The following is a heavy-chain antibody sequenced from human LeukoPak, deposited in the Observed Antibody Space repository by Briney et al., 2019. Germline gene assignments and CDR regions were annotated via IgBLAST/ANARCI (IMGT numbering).Heavy chain of an antibody. D-gene: IGHD2-21*02. CDR1: GFTFSSYA. V-gene: IGHV3-23*01. CDR3: VRGTSRENGYGGDDPY. CDR2: ISGSGGST. J-gene: IGHJ4*02. Sequence: QPGGSLRLSCAASGFTFSSYAMSWVRQAPGKGLEWVSAISGSGGSTYYADSVKGRFTISRDNSKNTLYLQMNSLRAEDTAVYYCVRGTSRENGYGGDDPYWGQGTLVIVSS.